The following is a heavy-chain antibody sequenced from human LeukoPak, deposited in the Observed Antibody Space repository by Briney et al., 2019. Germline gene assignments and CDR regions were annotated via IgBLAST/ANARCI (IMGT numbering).Heavy chain of an antibody. CDR1: GGSISSYY. Sequence: NPSETLSLTCTVSGGSISSYYWSWIRQPPGKGLEWIGYIYYSGSTNYNPSLKSRVTLSVDTSKNQFSLKLSSVTAADTAVYYCARHLGYSSSWLLFDYWGQGTLVTVSS. CDR2: IYYSGST. CDR3: ARHLGYSSSWLLFDY. V-gene: IGHV4-59*08. J-gene: IGHJ4*02. D-gene: IGHD6-13*01.